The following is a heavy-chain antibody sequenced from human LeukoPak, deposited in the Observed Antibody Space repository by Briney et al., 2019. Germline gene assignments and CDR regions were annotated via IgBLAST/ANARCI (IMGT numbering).Heavy chain of an antibody. CDR2: IIPIFGTA. Sequence: LGSSVKVSCKASGGTFSSYAISWVRQAPGQGLEWMGGIIPIFGTANYAQKFQGRVTITADESTSTAYMELSSLRSEDTAVYYCAREWENDLRFDPWGQGTLVIVSS. D-gene: IGHD1-26*01. J-gene: IGHJ5*02. CDR3: AREWENDLRFDP. CDR1: GGTFSSYA. V-gene: IGHV1-69*01.